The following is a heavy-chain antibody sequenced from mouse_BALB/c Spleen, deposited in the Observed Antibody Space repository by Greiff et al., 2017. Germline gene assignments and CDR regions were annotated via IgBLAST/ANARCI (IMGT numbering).Heavy chain of an antibody. D-gene: IGHD1-2*01. J-gene: IGHJ2*01. CDR2: INPGSGGT. CDR3: ARGRSTAFDY. CDR1: GYAFTNYL. V-gene: IGHV1-54*01. Sequence: QVQLQQSGAELVRPGTSVKVSCKASGYAFTNYLIEWVKQRPGQGLEWIGVINPGSGGTNYNEKFKGKATLTADKSSSTAYMQLSSLTSDDSAVYFCARGRSTAFDYWGQGTTLTVSS.